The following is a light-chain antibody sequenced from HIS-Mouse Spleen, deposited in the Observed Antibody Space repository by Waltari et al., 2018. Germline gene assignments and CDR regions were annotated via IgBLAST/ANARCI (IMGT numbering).Light chain of an antibody. CDR1: ALPTKY. J-gene: IGLJ2*01. V-gene: IGLV3-10*01. Sequence: SYELTQPPSVSVSPGQTARITCSGGALPTKYAYWYQQKSGQAPVLVIYEDSKRPSGIAERFSGSSSGTMATLTISGAQVEDEADYYCYSTDSSGNHRVFGGGTKLTVL. CDR2: EDS. CDR3: YSTDSSGNHRV.